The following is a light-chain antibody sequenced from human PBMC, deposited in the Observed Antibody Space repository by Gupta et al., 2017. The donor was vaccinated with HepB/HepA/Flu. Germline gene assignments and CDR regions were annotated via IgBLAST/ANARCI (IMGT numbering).Light chain of an antibody. Sequence: QSALTQPASVSGSPGQSNTISCTGAGTYVVSWYQEHPGKAPKLMIYDVSTRPSGVSNRFSGSKSGNTASLTISGLQAEDEADYYCASYTTTDTPVVFGTGTKLTVL. CDR2: DVS. V-gene: IGLV2-14*03. J-gene: IGLJ2*01. CDR1: GTYV. CDR3: ASYTTTDTPVV.